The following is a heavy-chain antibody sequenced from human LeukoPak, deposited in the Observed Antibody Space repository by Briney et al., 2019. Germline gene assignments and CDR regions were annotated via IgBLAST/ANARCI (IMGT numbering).Heavy chain of an antibody. CDR2: INHSGST. Sequence: SETLSLTCAVYGGSFSGYYWSWIRQPPGKGLEWIGEINHSGSTNYNPSHKSRVTISVDTSKNQFSLKLSSVTAADTAVYYCARGRGYGYFVYYYYYMDVWGKGTTVTVSS. CDR3: ARGRGYGYFVYYYYYMDV. J-gene: IGHJ6*03. CDR1: GGSFSGYY. V-gene: IGHV4-34*01. D-gene: IGHD5-18*01.